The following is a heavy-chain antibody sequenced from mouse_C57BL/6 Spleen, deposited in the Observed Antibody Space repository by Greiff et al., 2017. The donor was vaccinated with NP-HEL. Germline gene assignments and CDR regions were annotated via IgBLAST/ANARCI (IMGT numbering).Heavy chain of an antibody. CDR3: ARSRYYGSGYFDV. V-gene: IGHV1-64*01. Sequence: VQLQQPGAELVKPGASVKLSCKASGYTFTSYWMHWVKQRPGQGLEWIGMIHPNSGSTNYNEKFKSKATLTVDKSSSTAYMQLSSLTSEDSAVYYCARSRYYGSGYFDVWGTGTTVTVSS. D-gene: IGHD1-1*01. CDR1: GYTFTSYW. J-gene: IGHJ1*03. CDR2: IHPNSGST.